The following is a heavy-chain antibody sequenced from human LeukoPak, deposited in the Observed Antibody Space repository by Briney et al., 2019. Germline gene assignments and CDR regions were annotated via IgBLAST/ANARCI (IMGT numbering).Heavy chain of an antibody. CDR2: ISAYNGNT. V-gene: IGHV1-18*01. D-gene: IGHD6-13*01. Sequence: ASVKVSCKASGYTFTSYGISWVRQAPGQGLEWMGWISAYNGNTNYAQKLQGRVTMTTDTSTSTAYMELRSLRSDDTAVYYCARDNWGPMAAAHDPAPDYWGQGTLVTVSS. J-gene: IGHJ4*02. CDR3: ARDNWGPMAAAHDPAPDY. CDR1: GYTFTSYG.